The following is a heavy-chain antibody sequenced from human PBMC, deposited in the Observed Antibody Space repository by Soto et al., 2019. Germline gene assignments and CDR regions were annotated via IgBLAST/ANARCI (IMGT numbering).Heavy chain of an antibody. CDR1: GFSFTTAGVA. CDR2: IYYNDDR. CDR3: AHSDGGYEIIYFDF. J-gene: IGHJ4*02. V-gene: IGHV2-5*01. D-gene: IGHD5-12*01. Sequence: SGPTLVNPIQTLTLTCTFSGFSFTTAGVAVGWIRQTPGGALEWLTLIYYNDDRRFSPSLKTRLTITGDTSKNQVVLSLTNVDPGDTATYFCAHSDGGYEIIYFDFWGQGIPVTVSS.